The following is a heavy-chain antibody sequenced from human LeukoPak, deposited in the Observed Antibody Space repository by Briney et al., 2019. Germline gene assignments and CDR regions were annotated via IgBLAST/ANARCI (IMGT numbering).Heavy chain of an antibody. CDR2: ISYDGRQK. CDR1: GFTFSTYA. CDR3: TRVYLERLTAGYFDH. J-gene: IGHJ4*02. D-gene: IGHD2-8*01. Sequence: PGGSLRLSCAASGFTFSTYAMHWVRQAPGKGLEWVAVISYDGRQKYYADSVKGRLTISRDNSKNTLFLQMKSLRDEDTAVYYCTRVYLERLTAGYFDHWGQGTLVTVSP. V-gene: IGHV3-30*14.